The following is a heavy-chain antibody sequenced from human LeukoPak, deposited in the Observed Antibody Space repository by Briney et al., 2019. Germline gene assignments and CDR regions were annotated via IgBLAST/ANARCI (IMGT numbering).Heavy chain of an antibody. CDR1: GGSISSSSYY. V-gene: IGHV4-61*02. CDR3: ARGECDMDCPMYNWFDP. CDR2: IYTSGNT. Sequence: SETLSLTCTVSGGSISSSSYYWTWIRQPAGKGLEWIGRIYTSGNTNYNSALKSRVTISLDMSKNQFSLRLSSVTAADTALYYCARGECDMDCPMYNWFDPWGRGTLVTVSS. D-gene: IGHD3/OR15-3a*01. J-gene: IGHJ5*02.